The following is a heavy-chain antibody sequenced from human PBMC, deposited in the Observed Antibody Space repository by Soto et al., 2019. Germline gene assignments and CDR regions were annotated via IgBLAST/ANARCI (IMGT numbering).Heavy chain of an antibody. V-gene: IGHV3-30-3*01. CDR3: ARGVEPAAIIHYGMDV. D-gene: IGHD2-2*01. CDR2: ISYDGSNK. Sequence: GESLKISCAASGFTFSSYAMHWVRQAPGKGLEWVAVISYDGSNKYYADSVKGRFTISRDNSKNTLYLQMNSLRAEDTAVYYCARGVEPAAIIHYGMDVWGQGTTVTVSS. J-gene: IGHJ6*02. CDR1: GFTFSSYA.